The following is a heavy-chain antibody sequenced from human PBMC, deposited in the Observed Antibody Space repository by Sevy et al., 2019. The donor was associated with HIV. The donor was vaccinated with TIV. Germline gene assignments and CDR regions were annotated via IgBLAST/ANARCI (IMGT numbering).Heavy chain of an antibody. CDR2: FDENGEA. CDR3: ATDIIVGRAY. Sequence: ASVKVSCKISGYTLREFLIHWVRQAPEKGLGGMGGFDENGEALYAQQFQGRVTLTEDTSMNTAYMELSSLRSEDSAMYYCATDIIVGRAYWGQGTRVTVSS. CDR1: GYTLREFL. J-gene: IGHJ4*02. V-gene: IGHV1-24*01. D-gene: IGHD3-10*01.